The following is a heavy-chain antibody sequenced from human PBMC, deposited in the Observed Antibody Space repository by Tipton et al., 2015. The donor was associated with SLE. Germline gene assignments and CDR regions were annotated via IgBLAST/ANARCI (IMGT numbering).Heavy chain of an antibody. CDR3: AKDQREKFDY. D-gene: IGHD1-26*01. Sequence: SLRLSCAASGFTFSSYGMHWVRQAPGKGLEWVAVISYDGSNKYYADSVKGRFTISRDNSKNTLYLQMNSLRAEDTAVYYCAKDQREKFDYWGQGTLVTVSS. CDR1: GFTFSSYG. J-gene: IGHJ4*02. CDR2: ISYDGSNK. V-gene: IGHV3-30*19.